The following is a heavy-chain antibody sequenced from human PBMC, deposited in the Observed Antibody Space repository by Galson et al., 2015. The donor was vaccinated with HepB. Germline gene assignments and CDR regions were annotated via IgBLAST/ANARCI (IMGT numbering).Heavy chain of an antibody. J-gene: IGHJ4*02. D-gene: IGHD2-2*01. CDR3: ARESKVGGGCGSTSCSLMSDY. CDR1: GFSFDDYA. CDR2: ITHSGDTT. V-gene: IGHV3-23*01. Sequence: SLRLSCAASGFSFDDYAMHWVRQAPGKGLEWVSSITHSGDTTYYADSVKGRFTLSRDNSKNTLFLQMNSLRAEDTALYYCARESKVGGGCGSTSCSLMSDYWGQGALVTVSS.